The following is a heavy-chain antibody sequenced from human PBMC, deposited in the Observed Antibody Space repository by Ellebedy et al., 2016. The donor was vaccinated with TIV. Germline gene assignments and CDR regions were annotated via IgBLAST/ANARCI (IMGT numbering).Heavy chain of an antibody. CDR2: INHTGST. D-gene: IGHD2-2*02. CDR3: ARTYCSSTSCYRDFDY. J-gene: IGHJ4*02. CDR1: GGSFSGYY. V-gene: IGHV4-34*01. Sequence: SETLSLXXAVYGGSFSGYYWSWVRQSPGKGLEWIGEINHTGSTNYNPSLKSRVTISVDTSKNQFSLKLSSVTAADTAVYYCARTYCSSTSCYRDFDYWGQGTLVTVSS.